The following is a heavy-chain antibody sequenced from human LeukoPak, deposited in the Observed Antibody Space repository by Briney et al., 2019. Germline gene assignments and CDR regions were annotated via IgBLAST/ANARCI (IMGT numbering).Heavy chain of an antibody. CDR2: ISDNGGRT. V-gene: IGHV3-23*01. CDR1: GFTFSGYA. J-gene: IGHJ4*02. CDR3: ATDREGDPSAYYLV. D-gene: IGHD3-22*01. Sequence: GGSLRLSCAASGFTFSGYAMSWVRQAPGKGLEWVSTISDNGGRTYYADSVKGRFTISRDNSKNTLFLQMNSLRAEDSAVYYCATDREGDPSAYYLVGGQGTLVTVSS.